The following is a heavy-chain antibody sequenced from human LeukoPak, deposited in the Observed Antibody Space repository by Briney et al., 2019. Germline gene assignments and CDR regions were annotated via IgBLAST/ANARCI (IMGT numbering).Heavy chain of an antibody. Sequence: PGGSLSLSCAASGFTFSSYEMNWVRQAPGEGLEWVSYISSSGSTIYYADSVKGRFTISRDNAKNSLYLQMNSLRAEDTAVYYCAELGITMIGGVWGKGTTVTISS. CDR1: GFTFSSYE. CDR2: ISSSGSTI. V-gene: IGHV3-48*03. J-gene: IGHJ6*04. CDR3: AELGITMIGGV. D-gene: IGHD3-10*02.